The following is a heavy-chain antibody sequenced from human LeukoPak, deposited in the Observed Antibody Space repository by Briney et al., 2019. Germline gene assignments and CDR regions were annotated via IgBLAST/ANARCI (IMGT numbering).Heavy chain of an antibody. CDR3: ARATIWFGYYYFDY. J-gene: IGHJ4*02. CDR1: GYTFTSYD. Sequence: ASVMVSCKASGYTFTSYDIDWVRQATGQGLEWMGWVNPNSGNTGYAQKFQGRVTMTRNTSISTAYMELSSLRSEDTAVYYCARATIWFGYYYFDYWGQGTLVTVSS. V-gene: IGHV1-8*01. D-gene: IGHD3-10*01. CDR2: VNPNSGNT.